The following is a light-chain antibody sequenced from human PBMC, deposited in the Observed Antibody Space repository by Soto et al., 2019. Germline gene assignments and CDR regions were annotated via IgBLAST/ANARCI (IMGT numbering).Light chain of an antibody. V-gene: IGLV1-40*01. J-gene: IGLJ1*01. CDR1: SSNIGAGYD. CDR3: QSYDSSRSGDV. Sequence: QSSRPLPPSVSGAPGRRFTISCTGSSSNIGAGYDVHWYQQLPGTAPKLLIYGNSNRPSGVPDRFSGSKSGTSASLAITGLQAEDAADYYCQSYDSSRSGDVFANGIKVTGL. CDR2: GNS.